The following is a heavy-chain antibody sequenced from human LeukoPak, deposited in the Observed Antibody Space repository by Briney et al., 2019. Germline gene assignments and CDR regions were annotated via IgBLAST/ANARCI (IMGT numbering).Heavy chain of an antibody. CDR1: GFTFSSYG. CDR2: IKQDGSEK. V-gene: IGHV3-7*03. D-gene: IGHD1-26*01. J-gene: IGHJ6*02. Sequence: PGGSLRLSCAASGFTFSSYGMHWVRQAPGKGLEWVANIKQDGSEKYYMDSVKGRFTISRDNAKNSLYLQMNSLRAEDTAVYYCARYSGSYEVNYYYYYGMDVWGQGTTVTVSS. CDR3: ARYSGSYEVNYYYYYGMDV.